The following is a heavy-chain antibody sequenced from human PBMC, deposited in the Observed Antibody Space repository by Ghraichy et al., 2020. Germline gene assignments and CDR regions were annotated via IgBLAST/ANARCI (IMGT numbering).Heavy chain of an antibody. Sequence: GGSLRLSCASSGFTVSSKYMSWVRQAPGKGLDWVSVIYNDGTTYYADSVKGRFAISRDNSKNTLYLQMNSLRAEDTAVYYCAREVGPGSWSYKNAFDIWGQGTMVTVSS. D-gene: IGHD3-10*01. J-gene: IGHJ3*02. CDR2: IYNDGTT. CDR3: AREVGPGSWSYKNAFDI. CDR1: GFTVSSKY. V-gene: IGHV3-53*01.